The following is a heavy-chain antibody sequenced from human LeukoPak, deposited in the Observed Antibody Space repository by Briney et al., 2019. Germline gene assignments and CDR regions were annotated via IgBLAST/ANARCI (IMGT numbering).Heavy chain of an antibody. J-gene: IGHJ4*02. CDR2: ISSSGSTI. CDR1: GFTFSSYE. V-gene: IGHV3-48*03. Sequence: GGSLRLSCAASGFTFSSYEMNWVRQAPGKGLEWVSYISSSGSTIYYADSVKGRFTISRDNAKNSLYLQMNSLKAEDTAVYYCARTDYGDNGYYFDYWGQGTLVTVSS. D-gene: IGHD4-23*01. CDR3: ARTDYGDNGYYFDY.